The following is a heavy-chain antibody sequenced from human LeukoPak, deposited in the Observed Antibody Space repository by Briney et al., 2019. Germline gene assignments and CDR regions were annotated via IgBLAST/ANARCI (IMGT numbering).Heavy chain of an antibody. CDR1: GFTFSSYG. CDR2: IWYDGSNK. CDR3: ARARSVVIPSGDAFDI. D-gene: IGHD2-21*01. V-gene: IGHV3-33*01. Sequence: PGGSLRLSCAASGFTFSSYGMPWVRQAPGKGLEWVAVIWYDGSNKYYADSVKGRFTISRDNSKNTLYLQMNSLRAEDTAVYYCARARSVVIPSGDAFDIWGQGTMVTVSS. J-gene: IGHJ3*02.